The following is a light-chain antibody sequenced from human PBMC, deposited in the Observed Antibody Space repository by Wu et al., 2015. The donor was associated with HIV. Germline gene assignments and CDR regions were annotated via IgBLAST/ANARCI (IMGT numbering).Light chain of an antibody. CDR1: QTISTW. J-gene: IGKJ1*01. CDR3: QQFHSYSRT. V-gene: IGKV1-5*03. CDR2: KAS. Sequence: SVSVGDRVTITCRASQTISTWLAWYQQKPGKAPKLVIYKASSLESGVPSRFNGSGSGTEFTLTISSLQPDDFATYYCQQFHSYSRTFGQGTKVEIK.